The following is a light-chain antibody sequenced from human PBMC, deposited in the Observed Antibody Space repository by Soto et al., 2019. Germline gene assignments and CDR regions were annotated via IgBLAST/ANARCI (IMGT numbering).Light chain of an antibody. V-gene: IGLV2-11*01. CDR1: SSDVGAYNY. J-gene: IGLJ1*01. CDR2: DVS. CDR3: FSYAGSYTHV. Sequence: QSALTQPRSVSGSPGQSVTISCTGTSSDVGAYNYVSWYQQHPGKAPKLMISDVSKRPSGVPDRFSGSKSDNTASLTISGLQAEDEADYYCFSYAGSYTHVFGTGTKLTVL.